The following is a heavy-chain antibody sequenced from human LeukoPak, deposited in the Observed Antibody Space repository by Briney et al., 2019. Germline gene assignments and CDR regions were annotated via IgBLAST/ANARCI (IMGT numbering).Heavy chain of an antibody. CDR3: TTDHVGDY. Sequence: PGGSLRLSCAASGFTFSNAWMSWVRQAPGKGLEWVGSIKSKTDGGTTDYAAPVKGRFTISRDDSKNTLYLQMNSLKTEDTAVYYWTTDHVGDYWGQGTLVTVSS. CDR2: IKSKTDGGTT. V-gene: IGHV3-15*01. CDR1: GFTFSNAW. J-gene: IGHJ4*02.